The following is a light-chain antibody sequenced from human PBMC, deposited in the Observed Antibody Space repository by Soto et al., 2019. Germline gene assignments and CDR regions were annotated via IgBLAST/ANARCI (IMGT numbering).Light chain of an antibody. CDR3: SSYTSRSTLV. J-gene: IGLJ1*01. Sequence: QSALTQPASVSGSPGQSITISCTGTSSDVGGYNYVSWYQQHPDKAPKLMIYEVNNRPSGVSNRFSGSKSGNTASLTISGLQAEDEADYYCSSYTSRSTLVFGAGTKVTVL. V-gene: IGLV2-14*01. CDR1: SSDVGGYNY. CDR2: EVN.